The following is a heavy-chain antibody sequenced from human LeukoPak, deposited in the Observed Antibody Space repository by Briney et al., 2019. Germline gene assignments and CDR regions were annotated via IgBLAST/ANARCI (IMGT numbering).Heavy chain of an antibody. V-gene: IGHV3-21*01. CDR2: ISSSSSYI. Sequence: GGSLRLSCAASGFTFSSYSMNWVRQAPGKGLEWVSSISSSSSYIYYADSVKGRFTISRDNAKNSLYLQMNSLRAGDTAVYYCARVGGYEGYGMDVWGQGTTVTVSS. CDR1: GFTFSSYS. D-gene: IGHD3-3*01. CDR3: ARVGGYEGYGMDV. J-gene: IGHJ6*02.